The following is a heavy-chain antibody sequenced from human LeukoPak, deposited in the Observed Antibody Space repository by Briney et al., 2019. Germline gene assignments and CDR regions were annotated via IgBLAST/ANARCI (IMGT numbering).Heavy chain of an antibody. Sequence: GGSLRLSCEASGFTFSAYAMTWVRQAPGKGLGWVSGISGGNGATYYADSAKGRFTISTDNSKNTLYLQMNSLRVEDTAVYYCAKSYYYGWGTPSFDYGGRGPRVPVS. D-gene: IGHD3-10*01. CDR1: GFTFSAYA. CDR3: AKSYYYGWGTPSFDY. CDR2: ISGGNGAT. J-gene: IGHJ4*02. V-gene: IGHV3-23*01.